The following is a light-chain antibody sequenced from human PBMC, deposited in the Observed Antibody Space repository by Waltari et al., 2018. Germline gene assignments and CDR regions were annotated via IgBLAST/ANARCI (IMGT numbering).Light chain of an antibody. J-gene: IGLJ2*01. V-gene: IGLV2-8*01. Sequence: QCALTQPPSASGSPGQSVTISCTGTSSDIGGYNYVSWYQHHPGKAPKLMIDEFPRRPSGVPDRFSGSKSGNTASLTVAGLQAEDEADYYCASYAGSNNVIFGGGTKVTVL. CDR3: ASYAGSNNVI. CDR2: EFP. CDR1: SSDIGGYNY.